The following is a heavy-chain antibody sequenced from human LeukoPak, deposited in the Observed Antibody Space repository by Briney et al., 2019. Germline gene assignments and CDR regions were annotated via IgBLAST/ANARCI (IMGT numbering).Heavy chain of an antibody. CDR3: ARDTHCGSTSCYNAFDI. CDR2: ISSSSTYI. Sequence: GGSLRLSCAASGFTFSSYSMNWVRQAPGKGLEWVSSISSSSTYIYYADSLKGRFTISRDNAKNSLSLQMNSLRAEDTAVYYCARDTHCGSTSCYNAFDIRGQGTMVTVSS. J-gene: IGHJ3*02. CDR1: GFTFSSYS. V-gene: IGHV3-21*01. D-gene: IGHD2-2*02.